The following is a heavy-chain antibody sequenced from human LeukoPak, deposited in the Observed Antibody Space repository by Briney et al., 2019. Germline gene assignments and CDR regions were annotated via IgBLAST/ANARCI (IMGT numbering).Heavy chain of an antibody. Sequence: GASVKVSCKTSGYTFTVQYLHWVRQAPGQGLEWMGWINPNSGDTNFAQKFQGRVTMTRDTSINTAYMELSRLRPDDTAVYSCVRESRSGWVDAFDIWGQGTMVTVSS. CDR2: INPNSGDT. V-gene: IGHV1-2*02. CDR1: GYTFTVQY. J-gene: IGHJ3*02. CDR3: VRESRSGWVDAFDI. D-gene: IGHD6-19*01.